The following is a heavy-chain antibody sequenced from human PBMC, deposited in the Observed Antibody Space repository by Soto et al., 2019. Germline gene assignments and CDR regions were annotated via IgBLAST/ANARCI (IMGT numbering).Heavy chain of an antibody. D-gene: IGHD3-3*01. CDR3: ARGGYDFWSGDYYYYGMDV. J-gene: IGHJ6*02. CDR1: EGTFSSYA. CDR2: IIPIFGTA. Sequence: QVQLVQSGAEVKKPGSSVKVSCKASEGTFSSYAISWVRQAPGQGLEWMGGIIPIFGTANYAQKFQGRVTITADESTSTAYMELSSLIYEDTAVYYCARGGYDFWSGDYYYYGMDVWGQGTTVTVSS. V-gene: IGHV1-69*01.